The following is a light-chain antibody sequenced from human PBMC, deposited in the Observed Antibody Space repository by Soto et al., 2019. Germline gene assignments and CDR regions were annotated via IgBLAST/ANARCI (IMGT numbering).Light chain of an antibody. Sequence: EIVLTQSPATLSLSPGESSTLSCRASQSVSSYLAWYQQKPGQAPRLLIYDASNRATGIPARFSGSGSGTDFTLTISSLEPEDFAVYYCQQRSNWPPITFCQGTRLEI. J-gene: IGKJ5*01. V-gene: IGKV3-11*01. CDR2: DAS. CDR3: QQRSNWPPIT. CDR1: QSVSSY.